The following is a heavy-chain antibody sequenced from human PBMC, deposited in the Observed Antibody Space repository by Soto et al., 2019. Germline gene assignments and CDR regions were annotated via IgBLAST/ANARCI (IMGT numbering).Heavy chain of an antibody. J-gene: IGHJ3*02. CDR1: GGSFSGYY. CDR3: ERGPLTMVRGVYAFDI. D-gene: IGHD3-10*01. CDR2: INHSGST. V-gene: IGHV4-34*01. Sequence: QVQLQQWGAGLLKPSETLSLTCAVYGGSFSGYYWSWIRQPPGKGLEWIGEINHSGSTNYNPSLKRRVTISVDTSKHQFSLKLSSVTAADTAVYYCERGPLTMVRGVYAFDIWGQGTMVTVSS.